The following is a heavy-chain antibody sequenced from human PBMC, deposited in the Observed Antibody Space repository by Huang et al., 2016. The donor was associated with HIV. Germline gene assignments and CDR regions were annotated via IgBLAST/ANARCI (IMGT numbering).Heavy chain of an antibody. CDR3: ARPLVITATGAFDI. D-gene: IGHD2-15*01. Sequence: QLQESGPGLVKPSETLSLTCSVSGASIGSDSYYWGWVRQAPGKGLDWIGSVDSSVSTYYNPSLKGRVTLSVDTSKNQFSLRLTSVTAADTGVYYCARPLVITATGAFDIWGQGTMVTISS. CDR1: GASIGSDSYY. CDR2: VDSSVST. V-gene: IGHV4-39*01. J-gene: IGHJ3*02.